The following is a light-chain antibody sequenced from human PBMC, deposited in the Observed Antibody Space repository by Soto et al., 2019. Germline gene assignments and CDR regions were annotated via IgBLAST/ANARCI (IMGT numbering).Light chain of an antibody. CDR2: AAS. CDR3: QQYGSAPLT. Sequence: DIVLTQSPVTLSLSPGERATLSCRASQSVAGSYLAWYQHQRGQAPRLLIYAASSRATGIPDRFSGTGSGTDFTLTISRLEPEDFALYYCQQYGSAPLTFGGGTKVDIK. CDR1: QSVAGSY. J-gene: IGKJ4*01. V-gene: IGKV3-20*01.